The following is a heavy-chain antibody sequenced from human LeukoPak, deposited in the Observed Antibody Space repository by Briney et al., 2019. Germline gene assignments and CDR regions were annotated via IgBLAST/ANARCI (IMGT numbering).Heavy chain of an antibody. V-gene: IGHV3-23*01. J-gene: IGHJ4*02. CDR2: ISGSGGTT. D-gene: IGHD3-16*01. CDR1: GFTFSSYA. CDR3: AKRFGGVTATDY. Sequence: GGSLRLSCAASGFTFSSYAMSWVRQAPGKGLEWVSAISGSGGTTHYADSVKGRSTISRANTKNTLYLQMNSPRAEDTAVYYCAKRFGGVTATDYWGQGTLVTVSS.